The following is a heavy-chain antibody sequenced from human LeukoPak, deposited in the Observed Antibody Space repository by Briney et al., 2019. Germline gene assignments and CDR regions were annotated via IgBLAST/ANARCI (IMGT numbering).Heavy chain of an antibody. Sequence: GGSLRLSCAASGFTVSSNYMSWVRQAPGKGLDWVSVIYRGGSTYYADSVKGRFTISRDNSKNTLYLQMNSLRAEDTAVYYCARDYDYGDAYSYFDYWGQGTLVTVSS. CDR1: GFTVSSNY. CDR3: ARDYDYGDAYSYFDY. CDR2: IYRGGST. D-gene: IGHD4-17*01. V-gene: IGHV3-66*01. J-gene: IGHJ4*02.